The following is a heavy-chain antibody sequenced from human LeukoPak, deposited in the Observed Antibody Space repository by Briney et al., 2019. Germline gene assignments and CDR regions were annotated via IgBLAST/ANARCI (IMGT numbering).Heavy chain of an antibody. CDR2: ISSSSSYI. J-gene: IGHJ5*01. Sequence: GGSLRLSCAASGFTFSSYSMNWVRQAPGKGLEWVSSISSSSSYIYYADSVKGRFTISRDNAKNSLYLQMNSLRAEDTAVYYCARDGSPRKNYDFWSGYPNWFDSWGQGTLVTVSS. CDR1: GFTFSSYS. V-gene: IGHV3-21*01. D-gene: IGHD3-3*01. CDR3: ARDGSPRKNYDFWSGYPNWFDS.